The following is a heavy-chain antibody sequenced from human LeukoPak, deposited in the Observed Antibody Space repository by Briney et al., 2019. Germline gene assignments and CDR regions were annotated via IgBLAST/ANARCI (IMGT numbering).Heavy chain of an antibody. CDR2: INSDGINT. CDR1: GFTFSNYW. D-gene: IGHD3-10*01. Sequence: GGSLRLSCAASGFTFSNYWMHWVRHAPGKGLVWVSRINSDGINTSYADSVKGRFTISRDNSKNTVYLQMNSLRTEDTAVYYCARSLTMVRAYDYWGQGTLVTVSS. V-gene: IGHV3-74*01. CDR3: ARSLTMVRAYDY. J-gene: IGHJ4*02.